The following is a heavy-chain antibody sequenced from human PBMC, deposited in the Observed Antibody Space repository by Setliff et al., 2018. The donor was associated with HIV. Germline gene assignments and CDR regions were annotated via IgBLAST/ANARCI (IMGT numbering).Heavy chain of an antibody. CDR1: GVAVGSGNHY. V-gene: IGHV4-31*03. Sequence: PSVTLSLTCSVSGVAVGSGNHYWHWIRQRPEKTLEWRGYIFHSGDTYYNPSLKGRISMSVDTSQNQFSLELTSLTAADPAVYYCATRPRIAARPFDYWGQGMLVTVSS. J-gene: IGHJ4*02. D-gene: IGHD6-6*01. CDR3: ATRPRIAARPFDY. CDR2: IFHSGDT.